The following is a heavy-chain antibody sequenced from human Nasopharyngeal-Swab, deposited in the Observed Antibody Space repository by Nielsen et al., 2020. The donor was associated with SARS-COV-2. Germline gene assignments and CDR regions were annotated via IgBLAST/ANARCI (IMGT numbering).Heavy chain of an antibody. J-gene: IGHJ4*01. Sequence: GGSLRLSCAASGFSFSTHAMTWIRQAPGKGLEWVSSLGVGGGPTYYADSAKGRFTISSDNSKNTLYLQMNSLRAEDTALYYCVKYFGSGDYEAFCDCWGHGALVTVSS. CDR2: LGVGGGPT. V-gene: IGHV3-23*01. CDR3: VKYFGSGDYEAFCDC. D-gene: IGHD3-3*01. CDR1: GFSFSTHA.